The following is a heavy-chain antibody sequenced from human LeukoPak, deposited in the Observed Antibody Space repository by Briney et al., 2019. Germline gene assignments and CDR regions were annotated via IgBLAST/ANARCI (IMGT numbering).Heavy chain of an antibody. V-gene: IGHV3-9*01. CDR1: GFTFYDYA. Sequence: KPGGSLRLSCAASGFTFYDYAMHWVRQVPGKGLEWVGGANRDSSTIAYGDSVRGRFTISRDKARNYLYLQMNSLRAEDTAVYYCARLRVVVDAYYYYYYYMDVWGKGTTVTVSS. J-gene: IGHJ6*03. CDR2: ANRDSSTI. D-gene: IGHD2-15*01. CDR3: ARLRVVVDAYYYYYYYMDV.